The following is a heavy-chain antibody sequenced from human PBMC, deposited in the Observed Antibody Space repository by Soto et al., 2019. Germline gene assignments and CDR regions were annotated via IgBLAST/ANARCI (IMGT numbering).Heavy chain of an antibody. J-gene: IGHJ4*02. CDR1: GFTFDDYA. D-gene: IGHD2-15*01. Sequence: GGSLRLSCAASGFTFDDYAMHWVRQAPGKGLEWVSGISWNSGSIGYADSVQGRFTISRDHAKNSVDLLMDSLRPDDTALYFCAVSSPDIVVLPSSIYFTSWGPGTQVTVSS. V-gene: IGHV3-9*01. CDR3: AVSSPDIVVLPSSIYFTS. CDR2: ISWNSGSI.